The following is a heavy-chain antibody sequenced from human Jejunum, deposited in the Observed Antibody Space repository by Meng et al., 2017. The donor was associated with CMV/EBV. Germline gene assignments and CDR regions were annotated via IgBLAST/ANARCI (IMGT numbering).Heavy chain of an antibody. CDR2: IVPIFSTT. J-gene: IGHJ1*01. V-gene: IGHV1-69*12. D-gene: IGHD2-8*01. Sequence: QVQLVQSGLELKKPGSSVKVSCKASGDIFNNYGFTWVRQAPGQGLEWMGGIVPIFSTTNYAQKFQGRVTITADESTSTAYMELSSLTSEDTAVYYCVRPLVWNWGQGTLVTVSS. CDR1: GDIFNNYG. CDR3: VRPLVWN.